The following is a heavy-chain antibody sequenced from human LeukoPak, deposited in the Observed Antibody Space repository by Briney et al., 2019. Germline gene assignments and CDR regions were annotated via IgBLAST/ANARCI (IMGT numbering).Heavy chain of an antibody. V-gene: IGHV3-30*18. Sequence: QPGRSLGLSCAASGFTFSSYGMHWVRQAPGKGLEWVAVISYDGSNKYYADSVKGRFTISRDNSKNTLYLQMNSLRAEDTAVYYCAKVMGGYYYGSGSYYPPDYYYYGMDVWGKGTTVTVSS. CDR3: AKVMGGYYYGSGSYYPPDYYYYGMDV. CDR2: ISYDGSNK. CDR1: GFTFSSYG. D-gene: IGHD3-10*01. J-gene: IGHJ6*04.